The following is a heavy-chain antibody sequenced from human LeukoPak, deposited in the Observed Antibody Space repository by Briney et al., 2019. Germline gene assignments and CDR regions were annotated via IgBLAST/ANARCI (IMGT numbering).Heavy chain of an antibody. Sequence: ASVKVSCKASGYTFTSYDINWVRQATGQGLEWMGWMNPNSGNTGYAQKFQGRVTITRNTSISTAYMELSSLRSEDTAVYYCARGRELPYYYYYYMYVWGKGTTVTVSS. CDR1: GYTFTSYD. CDR2: MNPNSGNT. J-gene: IGHJ6*03. D-gene: IGHD1-26*01. CDR3: ARGRELPYYYYYYMYV. V-gene: IGHV1-8*03.